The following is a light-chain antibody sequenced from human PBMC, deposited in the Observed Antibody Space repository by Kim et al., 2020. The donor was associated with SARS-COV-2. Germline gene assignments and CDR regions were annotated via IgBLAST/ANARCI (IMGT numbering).Light chain of an antibody. CDR2: DNN. CDR1: SYNIANNY. V-gene: IGLV1-51*01. Sequence: QKDTITSAGRSYNIANNYVSWSQPLPGKAPQLLIYDNNKRPSGIPDRFSGSKSGTSATLGITGLQTGDEADYYCGTWDSSLSAGYVFGTGTKVTVL. CDR3: GTWDSSLSAGYV. J-gene: IGLJ1*01.